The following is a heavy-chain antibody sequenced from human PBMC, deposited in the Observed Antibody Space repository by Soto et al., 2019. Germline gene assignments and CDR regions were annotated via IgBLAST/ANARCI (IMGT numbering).Heavy chain of an antibody. D-gene: IGHD6-6*01. CDR3: ARDPGLRPARIRGLGWFDP. J-gene: IGHJ5*02. V-gene: IGHV3-7*03. CDR2: IKQDGSEE. Sequence: EMQLVESGGGLVQPGGSLRLACTASGFTFSGYWMNWVRQAPGQGLEWVARIKQDGSEEHYVDSVKGRFTISRDNANNSVDLQMNSLRAEDTAVYYWARDPGLRPARIRGLGWFDPWGKGVLVTVSS. CDR1: GFTFSGYW.